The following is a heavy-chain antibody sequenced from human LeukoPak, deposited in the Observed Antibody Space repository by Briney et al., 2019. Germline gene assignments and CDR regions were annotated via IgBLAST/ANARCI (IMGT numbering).Heavy chain of an antibody. D-gene: IGHD5-18*01. CDR1: GYTFTGYY. J-gene: IGHJ4*02. Sequence: VASVKVSCKASGYTFTGYYMHWVRQAPGQGLEWMGWINPNSGGTNYAQKFQGRVTMTRDTSISTAYMELSRLRSDDTAVYYCARVLASLWLRSDYWGQGTLVTVSS. CDR3: ARVLASLWLRSDY. CDR2: INPNSGGT. V-gene: IGHV1-2*02.